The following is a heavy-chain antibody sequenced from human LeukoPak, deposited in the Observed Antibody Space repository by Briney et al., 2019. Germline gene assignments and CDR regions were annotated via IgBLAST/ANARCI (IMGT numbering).Heavy chain of an antibody. CDR1: GGSISSGDYY. CDR2: IYYSGST. D-gene: IGHD3-22*01. V-gene: IGHV4-30-4*08. CDR3: VRVVSSGYSRMDV. Sequence: SETLSLTCTVSGGSISSGDYYWSWIRQPPGKGLEWIGYIYYSGSTYYNPSLKSRVSISVDTSKNQFSLKLNSVTAADTAVYYCVRVVSSGYSRMDVWGKGTTVTVSS. J-gene: IGHJ6*04.